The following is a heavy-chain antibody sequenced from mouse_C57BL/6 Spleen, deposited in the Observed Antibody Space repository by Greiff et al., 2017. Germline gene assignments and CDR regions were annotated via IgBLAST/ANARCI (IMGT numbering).Heavy chain of an antibody. V-gene: IGHV3-6*01. CDR2: ISYDGSN. Sequence: EVQLVESGPGLVKPSQSLSLTCSVTGYSITSGYYWNWIRQFPGNKLEWMGYISYDGSNNYNPSLKNRISITRDTSKNQFFLKLNSVTTEDTATYYCARAGSSPNWFAYWGQGTLVTVSA. CDR3: ARAGSSPNWFAY. D-gene: IGHD1-1*01. CDR1: GYSITSGYY. J-gene: IGHJ3*01.